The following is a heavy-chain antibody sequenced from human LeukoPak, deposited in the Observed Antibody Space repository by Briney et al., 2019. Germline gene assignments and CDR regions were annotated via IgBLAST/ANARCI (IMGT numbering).Heavy chain of an antibody. CDR3: ARERWLPRTRFDY. V-gene: IGHV3-48*03. D-gene: IGHD5-24*01. CDR1: GFTFSSYE. J-gene: IGHJ4*02. CDR2: ISSSGNTI. Sequence: PGGSLRLSCAASGFTFSSYEMNWVRQAPGKGLEWVSYISSSGNTISYADSVKGRFTISRDKAKNSLYLQMNSLRAEDTAVYYCARERWLPRTRFDYWGQGTLVTVSS.